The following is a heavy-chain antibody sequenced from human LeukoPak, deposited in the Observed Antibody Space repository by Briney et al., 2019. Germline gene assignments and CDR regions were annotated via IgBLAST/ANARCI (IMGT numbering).Heavy chain of an antibody. CDR3: AKLLEWLQYGMDV. Sequence: GRSLRLSCAASGFTFSSYAMSWVRQAPGEGLEWVSAISGSGGSTYYADSVKGRFTISRDNSKNTLYLQMNSLRAEDTAVYYCAKLLEWLQYGMDVWGQGTTVTVSS. V-gene: IGHV3-23*01. CDR1: GFTFSSYA. D-gene: IGHD3-3*01. CDR2: ISGSGGST. J-gene: IGHJ6*02.